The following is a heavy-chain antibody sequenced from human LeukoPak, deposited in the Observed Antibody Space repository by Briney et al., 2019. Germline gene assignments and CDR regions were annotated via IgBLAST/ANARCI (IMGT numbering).Heavy chain of an antibody. Sequence: PGGSLRLSCAASGFTFSSYGMHWVRQAPGKGLEWVAVISYDGSNKYYADSVKGRFTISRDNSKNTLYLQMNSLRAEDAAVYYCAKEPDYYDSSGYFSWGQGTLVTVSS. CDR3: AKEPDYYDSSGYFS. CDR1: GFTFSSYG. CDR2: ISYDGSNK. J-gene: IGHJ5*02. D-gene: IGHD3-22*01. V-gene: IGHV3-30*18.